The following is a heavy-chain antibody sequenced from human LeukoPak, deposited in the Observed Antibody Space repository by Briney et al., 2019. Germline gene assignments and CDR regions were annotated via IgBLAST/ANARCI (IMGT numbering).Heavy chain of an antibody. CDR3: ARDRGSGTFDY. Sequence: GGSLRLSCAASGFTFSSYSMNWVRQAPGKGLEWVSYISSSSSTIYYADSVKGRFTISRDNAKNSLYLQMNSLRAEDTAVYYCARDRGSGTFDYWGQGTLVTVSS. CDR1: GFTFSSYS. CDR2: ISSSSSTI. J-gene: IGHJ4*02. V-gene: IGHV3-48*01. D-gene: IGHD1-14*01.